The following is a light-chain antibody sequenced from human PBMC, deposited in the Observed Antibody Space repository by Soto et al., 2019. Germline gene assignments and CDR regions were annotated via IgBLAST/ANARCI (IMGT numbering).Light chain of an antibody. J-gene: IGKJ1*01. CDR1: QRVSSSY. CDR2: GAS. CDR3: QQYGVSPRT. V-gene: IGKV3-20*01. Sequence: DIVLTQSPDTLSLSPGERAALSCRASQRVSSSYLAWYQQKPGQAPRLLIYGASSRATGIPDRFSGSGSGTDFTLTISRLEPEDFAVYYCQQYGVSPRTFGQGTKVEIK.